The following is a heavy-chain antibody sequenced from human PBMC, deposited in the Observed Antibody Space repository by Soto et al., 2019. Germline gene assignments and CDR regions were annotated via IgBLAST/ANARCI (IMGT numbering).Heavy chain of an antibody. D-gene: IGHD3-22*01. V-gene: IGHV6-1*01. CDR2: TYYRSKWYN. CDR1: GDRVSSNSAA. J-gene: IGHJ4*02. Sequence: SQTLSLTCAISGDRVSSNSAAWNWIRQSPSRGLEWLGRTYYRSKWYNDYAVSVKSRITIDPDTSKNQFSLQLNSVTPEDTAVYFCARLRDYYDCSGYYSEALDFWGQGTLVTVSA. CDR3: ARLRDYYDCSGYYSEALDF.